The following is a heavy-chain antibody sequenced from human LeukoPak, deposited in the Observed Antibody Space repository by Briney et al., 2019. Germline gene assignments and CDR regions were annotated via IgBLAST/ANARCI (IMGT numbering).Heavy chain of an antibody. D-gene: IGHD1/OR15-1a*01. Sequence: PGGSLRLSCAASGFIFSSYWMTWVRQAPGKGLEWVANINHDGSEKYYVDSVKGRFTISRDNAKNSLYLQMNSLRAEDTAVYYCARGTNWGQGTLVTVSS. J-gene: IGHJ4*02. CDR3: ARGTN. V-gene: IGHV3-7*04. CDR2: INHDGSEK. CDR1: GFIFSSYW.